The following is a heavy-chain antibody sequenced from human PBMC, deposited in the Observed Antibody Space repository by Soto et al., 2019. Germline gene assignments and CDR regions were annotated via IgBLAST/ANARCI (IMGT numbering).Heavy chain of an antibody. Sequence: PSETLSLTCTVSGGSISSYYWSWIRQPPGKGLERIGYIYYSGSTNYNPSLKSRVTISVDTSKNQFSLKLSSVTAADTAVYYCARMTTVPYYYYYYMDVWGKGTTVTVSS. CDR1: GGSISSYY. CDR2: IYYSGST. D-gene: IGHD4-17*01. CDR3: ARMTTVPYYYYYYMDV. V-gene: IGHV4-59*01. J-gene: IGHJ6*03.